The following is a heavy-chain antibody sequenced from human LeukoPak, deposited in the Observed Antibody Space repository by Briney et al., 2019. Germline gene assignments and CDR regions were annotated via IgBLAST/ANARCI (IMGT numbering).Heavy chain of an antibody. CDR2: IKSKTDGGTV. D-gene: IGHD4-11*01. Sequence: GGSLRLSCAASGLTFTNAWMSWVRQAPGKGLEWVGRIKSKTDGGTVDYAPPVKGRFTISRDDSRNTLSLEMYFLKTEDTAVYYCTTDPGNYEIFWGQGTLVSVSS. J-gene: IGHJ4*02. CDR1: GLTFTNAW. CDR3: TTDPGNYEIF. V-gene: IGHV3-15*01.